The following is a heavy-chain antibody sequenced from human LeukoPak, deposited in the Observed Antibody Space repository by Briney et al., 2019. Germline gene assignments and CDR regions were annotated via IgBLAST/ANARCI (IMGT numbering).Heavy chain of an antibody. CDR3: ARKNGLDY. J-gene: IGHJ4*02. CDR2: IKQDGSEK. CDR1: GGSISSSNYY. Sequence: ETLSLTCTVSGGSISSSNYYWGWIRPPPGKGLGWVANIKQDGSEKYYVDSVKGRFTISRDNAKNSLYLQMNSLRAEDTAVYYCARKNGLDYWGQGTLVTVSS. V-gene: IGHV3-7*01.